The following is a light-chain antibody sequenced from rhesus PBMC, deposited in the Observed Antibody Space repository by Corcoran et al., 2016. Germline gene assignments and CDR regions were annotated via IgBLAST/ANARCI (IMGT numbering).Light chain of an antibody. CDR3: QQHNNHPYS. CDR2: AAS. CDR1: QTISSY. V-gene: IGKV1-44*03. J-gene: IGKJ2*01. Sequence: DIQMTQSPSSLSASVGDRVTITCRASQTISSYLAWYQQKPGKFPKLLIYAASTLQSGVPSRFRGSGSGIDFTLTISSLQPEDFATYYFQQHNNHPYSFGQGTKVEIK.